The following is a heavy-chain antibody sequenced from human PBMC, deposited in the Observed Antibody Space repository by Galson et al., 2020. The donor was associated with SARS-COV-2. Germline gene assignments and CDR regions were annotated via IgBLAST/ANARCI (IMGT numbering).Heavy chain of an antibody. CDR2: ISSSSNYI. CDR3: ARTKDSYSGYEGYFDY. J-gene: IGHJ4*02. Sequence: GGSLRLSCAASGFTFSSYSMNWVRQAPGKGLEWVSSISSSSNYIYYADSVKGRFTISRDNAKNSLYLQMNSLRAEDTAVYYCARTKDSYSGYEGYFDYWGQGTLVTVSS. V-gene: IGHV3-21*01. D-gene: IGHD5-12*01. CDR1: GFTFSSYS.